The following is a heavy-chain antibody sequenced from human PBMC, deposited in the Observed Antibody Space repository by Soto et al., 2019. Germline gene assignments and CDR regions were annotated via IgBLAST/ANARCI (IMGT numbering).Heavy chain of an antibody. CDR2: IYWDDSK. D-gene: IGHD3-9*01. CDR3: AHKGPEDWPLDY. V-gene: IGHV2-5*02. J-gene: IGHJ4*01. CDR1: GFSLSTSGVG. Sequence: QITLKESGPTLVRPTQTLTLTCAFSGFSLSTSGVGVGWIRQPPGKALEWLAVIYWDDSKHYCPSLRSRLTITKDTSKNQVVLTMTNMDPIDKGTYYCAHKGPEDWPLDYWGDGTLVTGSS.